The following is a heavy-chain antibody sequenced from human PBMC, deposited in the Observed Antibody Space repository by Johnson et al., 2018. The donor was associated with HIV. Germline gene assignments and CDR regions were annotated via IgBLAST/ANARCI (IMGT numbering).Heavy chain of an antibody. CDR1: GFTFSDYY. V-gene: IGHV3-11*04. Sequence: QMQLVESGGGLVKPGGSLRLSCAASGFTFSDYYMSWIRQAPGKGLEWVSYITSTGATVHYADSVKGRSTISRDNSKNTRYLQMNSLRGEDTAVYYGARDGAESLGVPHREDSFDIWGQGTKVTVRS. D-gene: IGHD1-26*01. CDR2: ITSTGATV. CDR3: ARDGAESLGVPHREDSFDI. J-gene: IGHJ3*02.